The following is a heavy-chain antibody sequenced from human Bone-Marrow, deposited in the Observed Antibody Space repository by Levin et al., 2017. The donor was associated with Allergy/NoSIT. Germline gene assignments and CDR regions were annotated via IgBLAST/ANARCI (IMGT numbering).Heavy chain of an antibody. J-gene: IGHJ1*01. CDR2: ISYDGSNK. V-gene: IGHV3-30-3*01. D-gene: IGHD3-10*01. Sequence: SCAASGFTFSSYAMHWVRQAPGKGLEWVAVISYDGSNKYYADSVKGRFTISRDNSKNTLYLQMNSLRAEDTAVYYCARKSHSGDYDFWSGYSLLLWFGELAPEYFQHWGQGTLVTVSS. CDR1: GFTFSSYA. CDR3: ARKSHSGDYDFWSGYSLLLWFGELAPEYFQH.